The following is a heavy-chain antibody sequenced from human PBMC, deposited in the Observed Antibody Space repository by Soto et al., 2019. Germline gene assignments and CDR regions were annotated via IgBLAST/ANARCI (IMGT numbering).Heavy chain of an antibody. Sequence: ASVKVSCKASCYTFTSYGISCLRQSPGQGLEWMGWISAYNGNTNYAQKLQGRVTMTTDTSTSTAYMELRSLRSDDTAVYYCARVGVDQGYAFAIWGQGTMVTVSS. CDR2: ISAYNGNT. CDR3: ARVGVDQGYAFAI. J-gene: IGHJ3*02. D-gene: IGHD3-3*01. V-gene: IGHV1-18*04. CDR1: CYTFTSYG.